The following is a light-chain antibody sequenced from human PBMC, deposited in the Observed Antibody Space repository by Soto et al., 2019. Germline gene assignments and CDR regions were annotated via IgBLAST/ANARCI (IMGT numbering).Light chain of an antibody. V-gene: IGKV1-5*03. Sequence: DIQMTQSPATLSASVGDTVSITCRASQSVLTWLAWYQQKPGKAPNLLTYKASRLRDGVPSRFSGSGSGTDFTLTISSLRPDDFASYFCQHYFSYPYAFGQGTKLEI. CDR1: QSVLTW. CDR2: KAS. CDR3: QHYFSYPYA. J-gene: IGKJ2*01.